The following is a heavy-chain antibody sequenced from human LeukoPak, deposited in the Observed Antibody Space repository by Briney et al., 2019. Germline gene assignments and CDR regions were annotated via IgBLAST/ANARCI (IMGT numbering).Heavy chain of an antibody. CDR1: GYTFTSYG. V-gene: IGHV7-4-1*02. Sequence: GASVKVSCKASGYTFTSYGISWVRQAPGQGLEWMGWINTNTGNPTYAQGFTGRFVFSLDTSVSTAYLQISSLKAEDTAVYYCAREEYDLVRGVITSWGQGTLVTVSS. CDR3: AREEYDLVRGVITS. CDR2: INTNTGNP. D-gene: IGHD3-10*01. J-gene: IGHJ5*02.